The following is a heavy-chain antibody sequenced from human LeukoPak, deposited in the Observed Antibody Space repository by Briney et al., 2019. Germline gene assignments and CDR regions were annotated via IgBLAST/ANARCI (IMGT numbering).Heavy chain of an antibody. Sequence: GGSLRLSCAASGLTFSSYGMHWVRQAPGKGLEGVAFIRYDGSNKYYADSVKGRFTISRDNSKNTLYLQMNSLRAEDTAVYYCAKDTAMARGIFDYWGQGTLVTVSS. D-gene: IGHD5-18*01. J-gene: IGHJ4*02. CDR1: GLTFSSYG. CDR2: IRYDGSNK. V-gene: IGHV3-30*02. CDR3: AKDTAMARGIFDY.